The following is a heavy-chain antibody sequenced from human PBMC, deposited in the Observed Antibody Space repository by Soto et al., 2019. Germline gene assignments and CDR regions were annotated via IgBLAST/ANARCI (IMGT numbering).Heavy chain of an antibody. D-gene: IGHD2-21*01. CDR1: GFTFSDHY. J-gene: IGHJ4*02. CDR3: SRGGGGGLFDL. CDR2: ISPRTTYK. Sequence: QVQLVESGGGLVKPGGSLRLSCASSGFTFSDHYMSWIRRSPGKGLEFLSYISPRTTYKNYADSVKGRFTISRDNAKNSLYLQLNRLRAEDPAIYYCSRGGGGGLFDLWGQGTFVTVSS. V-gene: IGHV3-11*06.